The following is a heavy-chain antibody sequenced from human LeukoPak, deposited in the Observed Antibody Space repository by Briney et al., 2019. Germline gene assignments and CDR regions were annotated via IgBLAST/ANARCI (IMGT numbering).Heavy chain of an antibody. Sequence: PSETLSLTCTVSGGSVSSGSYYWSWIRQPPGKGLEWIGYIYYSGSTNYNPSLKSRVTISVDTSKNQFSLKLSSVTAADTAVYYCARASDITTKDKRAFDIWGQGTMVTVSS. J-gene: IGHJ3*02. CDR3: ARASDITTKDKRAFDI. V-gene: IGHV4-61*01. CDR1: GGSVSSGSYY. D-gene: IGHD3-22*01. CDR2: IYYSGST.